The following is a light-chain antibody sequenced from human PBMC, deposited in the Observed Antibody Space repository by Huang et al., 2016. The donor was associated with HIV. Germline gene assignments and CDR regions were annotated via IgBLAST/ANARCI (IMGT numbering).Light chain of an antibody. CDR3: HQYGSLPLT. CDR2: GAS. Sequence: EIVLTQSPGTLSLSPGERATLSCRASQSVTSSYLAWYQQSHGQAPRLLIYGASSRATGIPVRFSGSGSGTDFTLTITRLEPEDFAVYFCHQYGSLPLTFGGGTKVEIK. CDR1: QSVTSSY. V-gene: IGKV3-20*01. J-gene: IGKJ4*01.